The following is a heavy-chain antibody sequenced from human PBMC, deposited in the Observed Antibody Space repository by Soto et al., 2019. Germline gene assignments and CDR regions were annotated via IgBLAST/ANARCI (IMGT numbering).Heavy chain of an antibody. V-gene: IGHV4-38-2*02. J-gene: IGHJ6*02. CDR3: ARDQERITIFGVVTHGMDV. CDR2: IYHSGST. D-gene: IGHD3-3*01. Sequence: PSETLSLTCAVSGYSISSGYYWGWIRQPPGKGLEWIGSIYHSGSTYYNPPLKSRVTISVDTSKNQFSLKLSSVTAADTAVYYCARDQERITIFGVVTHGMDVWGQGTSVTVSS. CDR1: GYSISSGYY.